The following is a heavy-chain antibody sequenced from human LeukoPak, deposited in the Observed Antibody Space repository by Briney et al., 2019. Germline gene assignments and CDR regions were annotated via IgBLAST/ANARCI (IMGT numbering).Heavy chain of an antibody. CDR1: GYTFTGYY. CDR2: INPNSGGT. Sequence: APVKVSCKASGYTFTGYYMHWVRQAPGQGLEWVGRINPNSGGTNYAQKFQGRVTMTRDTSISTAYMELSRLRSDDTAVYYCARGYYGSGSYFYMDVWGKGTTVTVSS. CDR3: ARGYYGSGSYFYMDV. V-gene: IGHV1-2*06. D-gene: IGHD3-10*01. J-gene: IGHJ6*03.